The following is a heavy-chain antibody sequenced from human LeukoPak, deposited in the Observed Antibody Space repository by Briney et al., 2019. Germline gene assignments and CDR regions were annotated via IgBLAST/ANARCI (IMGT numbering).Heavy chain of an antibody. Sequence: GASVKVSCKASSYTFTSYGISWVRQAPGQGLEWMGWISAYNGNTNYAQKLQGRVTMTTDTSTSTAYMELRSLRSDDTAVYYCARALLNAGYYDFWSGYYIGSLDPWGQGTLVTVSS. D-gene: IGHD3-3*01. CDR1: SYTFTSYG. CDR2: ISAYNGNT. V-gene: IGHV1-18*01. CDR3: ARALLNAGYYDFWSGYYIGSLDP. J-gene: IGHJ5*02.